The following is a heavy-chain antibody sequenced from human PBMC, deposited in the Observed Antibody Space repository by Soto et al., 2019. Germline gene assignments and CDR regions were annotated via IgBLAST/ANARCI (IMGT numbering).Heavy chain of an antibody. CDR3: ARARWYDAFDV. V-gene: IGHV4-38-2*01. D-gene: IGHD2-15*01. Sequence: LETLSLTCAVSGFFISSGNYSGWIRKPPGKGLEWIGSIFHGGNTYHNPSLKSRVTISVDMSKNQFSLKLNSVTAADTAVYYCARARWYDAFDVWGQGTVVTVSS. J-gene: IGHJ3*01. CDR1: GFFISSGNY. CDR2: IFHGGNT.